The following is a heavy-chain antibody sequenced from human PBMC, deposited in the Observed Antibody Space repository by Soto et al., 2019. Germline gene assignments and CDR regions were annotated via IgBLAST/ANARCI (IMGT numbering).Heavy chain of an antibody. Sequence: PGGSLRLSCAASGFTFSSYGMHWVRQAPGKGLEWVAVIWYDGSNKYYADSVKGRFTISRDNSKNTLYLQMNSLRAEDTAVYYCAREATYYYDSSGYYYFDYWGQGTLVTVS. V-gene: IGHV3-33*01. CDR2: IWYDGSNK. CDR3: AREATYYYDSSGYYYFDY. CDR1: GFTFSSYG. D-gene: IGHD3-22*01. J-gene: IGHJ4*02.